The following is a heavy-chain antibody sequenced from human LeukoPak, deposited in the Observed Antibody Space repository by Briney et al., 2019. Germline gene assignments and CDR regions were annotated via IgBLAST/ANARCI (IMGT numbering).Heavy chain of an antibody. V-gene: IGHV4-4*07. D-gene: IGHD2-15*01. J-gene: IGHJ3*02. CDR3: ARGSATDAFDI. Sequence: PSETLSLTCTVSGGSITNYYWSWIRQPAGKGLEWIGRTYTSGSTNYNPSLKSRVTRSVDASRNQFALKLSSVTAADTAVYFCARGSATDAFDIWGQGTMVTVSS. CDR1: GGSITNYY. CDR2: TYTSGST.